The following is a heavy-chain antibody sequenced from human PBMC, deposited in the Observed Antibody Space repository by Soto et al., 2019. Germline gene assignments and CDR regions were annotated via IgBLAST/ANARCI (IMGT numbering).Heavy chain of an antibody. Sequence: ASVKVSCKASGYIFTTHRIHWVRQAPGQRLEWLGRINPGNSNSKYSQEFQDRLIIGADTSSRSVCMELSSLKSEDTALYYCARAAKRVFYXXXGDSGRSXXXXPXGQGTPVTVSS. V-gene: IGHV1-3*01. J-gene: IGHJ5*02. CDR1: GYIFTTHR. CDR3: ARAAKRVFYXXXGDSGRSXXXXP. CDR2: INPGNSNS. D-gene: IGHD2-21*01.